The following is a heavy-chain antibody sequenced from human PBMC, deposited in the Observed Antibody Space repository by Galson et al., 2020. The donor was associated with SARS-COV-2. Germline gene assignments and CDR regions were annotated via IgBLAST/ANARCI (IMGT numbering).Heavy chain of an antibody. CDR1: ELTFRTYE. V-gene: IGHV3-48*03. CDR2: IWGDGSII. D-gene: IGHD4-17*01. Sequence: GGSLRLSCVGSELTFRTYEMNWVRQAPGKGLEWISNIWGDGSIINYADPVRGRFTISRDNARNSLFLQMNSLRAEDTAVYYWARTTGPLDYWGPGTLVTVSS. J-gene: IGHJ4*02. CDR3: ARTTGPLDY.